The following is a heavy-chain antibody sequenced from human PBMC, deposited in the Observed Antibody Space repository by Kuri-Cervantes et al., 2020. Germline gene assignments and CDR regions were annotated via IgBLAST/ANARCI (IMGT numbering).Heavy chain of an antibody. CDR2: ISGSGLNT. CDR1: GFTFSSYG. CDR3: AKPQNLPTTSGYPLFDAFDI. D-gene: IGHD1-14*01. Sequence: GESLKISCAASGFTFSSYGMHWVRQAPGKGLEWVSGISGSGLNTYYADSVKGRFTISRDNSKNTLYLQMNSLRAEDTAVYYCAKPQNLPTTSGYPLFDAFDIWGQGTMVTVSS. J-gene: IGHJ3*02. V-gene: IGHV3-NL1*01.